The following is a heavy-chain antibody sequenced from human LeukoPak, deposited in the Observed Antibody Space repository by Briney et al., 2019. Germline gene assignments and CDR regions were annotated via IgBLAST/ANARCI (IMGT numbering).Heavy chain of an antibody. CDR2: MNPNSGNT. D-gene: IGHD3-3*01. Sequence: ASVKVSCKASGYTFTSYYMHWVRQATGQGLEWMGWMNPNSGNTGYAQKFQGRVTMTRNTSISTAYMELSSLRSEDTAVYYCARGGGQRITIFGVVTHSYYYYYGMDVWGQGTTVTVSS. J-gene: IGHJ6*02. CDR1: GYTFTSYY. V-gene: IGHV1-8*02. CDR3: ARGGGQRITIFGVVTHSYYYYYGMDV.